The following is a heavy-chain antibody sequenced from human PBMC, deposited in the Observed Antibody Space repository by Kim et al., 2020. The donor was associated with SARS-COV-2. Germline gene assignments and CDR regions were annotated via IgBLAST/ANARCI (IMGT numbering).Heavy chain of an antibody. Sequence: SETLSLTCTVSGDSMTSSYWGWIRQPPGKGLEWIGYIFHTGRTNYNPSLKSRVTISVDTSKKQFSLKMTSVTSADTAMYYCARDQYYDPLTGSYYGMDVWGGGTTVTVSS. CDR3: ARDQYYDPLTGSYYGMDV. V-gene: IGHV4-59*01. D-gene: IGHD3-9*01. J-gene: IGHJ6*04. CDR2: IFHTGRT. CDR1: GDSMTSSY.